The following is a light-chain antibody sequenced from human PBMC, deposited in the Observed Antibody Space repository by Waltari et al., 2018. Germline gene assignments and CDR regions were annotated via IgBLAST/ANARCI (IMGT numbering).Light chain of an antibody. CDR3: HSRGNRLEI. J-gene: IGLJ2*01. CDR1: SLREHY. V-gene: IGLV3-19*01. Sequence: SSDLTQDPAASGALGQSVRTTCQGDSLREHYANWFQQKQGQAPLLGLYGRHDRPSGIPERFSGSNSGNTASLTITESQAEDGADYYCHSRGNRLEIFGGGTKLTVL. CDR2: GRH.